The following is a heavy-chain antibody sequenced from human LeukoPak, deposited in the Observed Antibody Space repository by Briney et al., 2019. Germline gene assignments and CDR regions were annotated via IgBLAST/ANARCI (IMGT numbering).Heavy chain of an antibody. D-gene: IGHD3-3*01. J-gene: IGHJ6*03. Sequence: SETLSLTCTVSGGSISSYYWSWIRQPPGKGLEWIGYIYTSGSTNYNPSLKSRVTISVDTSKNQFSLKLSSVTAADSAVYYCARQSYHDFDGYYYYMDVWGKGTTVTVSS. CDR3: ARQSYHDFDGYYYYMDV. CDR1: GGSISSYY. V-gene: IGHV4-4*09. CDR2: IYTSGST.